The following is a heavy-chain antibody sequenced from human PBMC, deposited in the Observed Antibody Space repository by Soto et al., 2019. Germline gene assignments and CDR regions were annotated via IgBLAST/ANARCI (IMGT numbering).Heavy chain of an antibody. D-gene: IGHD6-19*01. Sequence: HPGGSLRLSCAASGFTFSNYGISGVRQAPGKGLEWVANIKQDGSQNYYVDSVKGRFTTSRDNTKNSFYLQMNSLRAEDTAVYYCARDHINGWKFDYWGRGTLVTVSS. CDR2: IKQDGSQN. CDR1: GFTFSNYG. V-gene: IGHV3-7*01. J-gene: IGHJ4*02. CDR3: ARDHINGWKFDY.